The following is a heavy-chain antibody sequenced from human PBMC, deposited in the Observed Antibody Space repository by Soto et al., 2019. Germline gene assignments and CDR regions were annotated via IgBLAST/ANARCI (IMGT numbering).Heavy chain of an antibody. CDR1: GFAFSTFC. J-gene: IGHJ1*01. V-gene: IGHV3-7*01. CDR3: ATASRSFTGG. CDR2: INQDGTVN. D-gene: IGHD2-15*01. Sequence: EVQLVESGGGLVQPGGSLRLSCAASGFAFSTFCMSWVRQAPGRGLEWLANINQDGTVNNYVDSVNGRFTISRDNSKKSLNLPMSSLGADDTAVYYCATASRSFTGGWGQGTLVTVSS.